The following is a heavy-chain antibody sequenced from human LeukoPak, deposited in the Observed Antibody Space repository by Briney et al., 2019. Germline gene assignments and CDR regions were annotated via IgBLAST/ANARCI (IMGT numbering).Heavy chain of an antibody. Sequence: ASVKISCKASGDTFSSYAISWVRQAPGQGREWMGGIIPMFGTADYGQKFQGRVTITADESTRTAYMELSSLRSEDTAVYYCARVSVATDDYGDHYYYYYLDVWGKGTTVTISS. J-gene: IGHJ6*03. V-gene: IGHV1-69*13. CDR1: GDTFSSYA. CDR3: ARVSVATDDYGDHYYYYYLDV. D-gene: IGHD4-17*01. CDR2: IIPMFGTA.